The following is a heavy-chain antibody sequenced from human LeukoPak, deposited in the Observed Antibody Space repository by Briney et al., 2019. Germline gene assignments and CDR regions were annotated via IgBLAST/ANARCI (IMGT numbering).Heavy chain of an antibody. J-gene: IGHJ4*02. CDR1: GFRFGGFS. D-gene: IGHD1-1*01. CDR2: ISTTSSAT. Sequence: GGSLRLSCAASGFRFGGFSMNWVRQAPGKGLEWISYISTTSSATYYAASVKGRFTISRDNAKNSLYLQRNSLRAEDTAVCYCARDFNVGYDFDYWGQGTLVTVSS. CDR3: ARDFNVGYDFDY. V-gene: IGHV3-48*01.